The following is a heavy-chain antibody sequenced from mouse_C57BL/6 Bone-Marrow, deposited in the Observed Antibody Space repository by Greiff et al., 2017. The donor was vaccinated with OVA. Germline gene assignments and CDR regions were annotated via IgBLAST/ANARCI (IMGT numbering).Heavy chain of an antibody. Sequence: VKVVESGPGLVQPSQSLSITCTVSGFSLTSYGVHWVRQSPGKGLEWLGVIWRGGSTDYNAAFMSRLSITKDNSKSQVFFKMNSLQADDTAIYYCAKKGYYGSSYVGAMDYWGQGTSVTVSS. J-gene: IGHJ4*01. CDR3: AKKGYYGSSYVGAMDY. D-gene: IGHD1-1*01. CDR2: IWRGGST. V-gene: IGHV2-5*01. CDR1: GFSLTSYG.